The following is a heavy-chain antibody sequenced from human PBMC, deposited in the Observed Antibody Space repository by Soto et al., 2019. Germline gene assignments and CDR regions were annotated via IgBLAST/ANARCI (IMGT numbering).Heavy chain of an antibody. Sequence: SVKVSCKASAGTFSSYAIRWVLQAAGQGLEWMGGVIAIFGTANYAQKFQGRVTITADESTSTAYMELSSLRSEDTAVYYFAICIVGGSGRYYSPSYYYYCMDVWGQGTTVTVSS. J-gene: IGHJ6*02. CDR2: VIAIFGTA. D-gene: IGHD3-10*01. V-gene: IGHV1-69*13. CDR1: AGTFSSYA. CDR3: AICIVGGSGRYYSPSYYYYCMDV.